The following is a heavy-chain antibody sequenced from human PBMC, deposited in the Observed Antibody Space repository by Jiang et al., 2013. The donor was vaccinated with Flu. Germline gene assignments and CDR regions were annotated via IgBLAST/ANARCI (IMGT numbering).Heavy chain of an antibody. V-gene: IGHV1-3*01. J-gene: IGHJ6*02. Sequence: LEWMGWINAGNGNTKYSQKFQGRVTITRDTSASTAYMELSSLRSEDTAVYYCARVRISAAGNQYYYYGMDVWGQGTTVTVSS. D-gene: IGHD6-13*01. CDR3: ARVRISAAGNQYYYYGMDV. CDR2: INAGNGNT.